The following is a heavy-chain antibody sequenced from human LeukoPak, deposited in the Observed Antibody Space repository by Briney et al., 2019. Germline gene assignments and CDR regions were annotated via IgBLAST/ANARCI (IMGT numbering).Heavy chain of an antibody. CDR3: ARSLRDYYDSSGYFPDAFDI. CDR2: IIPIFGTA. V-gene: IGHV1-69*13. CDR1: GGTFSSYA. Sequence: SVKVSCKVSGGTFSSYAISWVRQAPGQGLEWMGGIIPIFGTANYAQKFQGRVTITADESTSTAYMELSSLRSEDTAVYYCARSLRDYYDSSGYFPDAFDIWGQGTMVTVSS. J-gene: IGHJ3*02. D-gene: IGHD3-22*01.